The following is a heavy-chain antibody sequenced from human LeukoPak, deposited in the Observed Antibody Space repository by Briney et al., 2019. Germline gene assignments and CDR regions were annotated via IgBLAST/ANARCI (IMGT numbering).Heavy chain of an antibody. CDR2: IVPIFGTA. Sequence: SVKVSCKASGGTFSSYAISWVRQAPGQGLEWMGGIVPIFGTANYAQKFQGRVTITTDESTSTAYMELSSLRSEDTAVYYCARSGYSGYDLSGGYYYYMDVWGKGTTVTVSS. D-gene: IGHD5-12*01. J-gene: IGHJ6*03. CDR3: ARSGYSGYDLSGGYYYYMDV. CDR1: GGTFSSYA. V-gene: IGHV1-69*05.